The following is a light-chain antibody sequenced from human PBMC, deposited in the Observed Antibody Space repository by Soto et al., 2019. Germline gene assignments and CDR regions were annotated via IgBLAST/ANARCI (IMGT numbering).Light chain of an antibody. CDR2: SAS. CDR3: QQYENWPWT. Sequence: EIVMRQSPATLSVSPGGRATLSCRTSQSISDTLAWYQQKPGQAPRLLIYSASRRATGFPARFSGSGSGTDFTLTISSLQSEDFAVYYCQQYENWPWTFGQGTKVDI. J-gene: IGKJ1*01. V-gene: IGKV3-15*01. CDR1: QSISDT.